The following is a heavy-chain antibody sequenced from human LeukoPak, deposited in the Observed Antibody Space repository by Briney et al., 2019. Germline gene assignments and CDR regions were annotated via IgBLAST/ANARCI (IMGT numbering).Heavy chain of an antibody. J-gene: IGHJ3*02. CDR1: IGSISSSKW. Sequence: SETLSLTCSISIGSISSSKWWSWVRQSPVRGLEWIGEIYLYGTTNYNPSFTSRVTMSVDRSRNQFSLKLSSVTAADTAVYYCARGLDSSEEAFDIWGQGTMVTVSS. CDR2: IYLYGTT. CDR3: ARGLDSSEEAFDI. D-gene: IGHD3-22*01. V-gene: IGHV4-4*02.